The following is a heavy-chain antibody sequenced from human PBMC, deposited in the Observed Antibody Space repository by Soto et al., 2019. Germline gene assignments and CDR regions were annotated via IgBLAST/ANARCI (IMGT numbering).Heavy chain of an antibody. V-gene: IGHV1-2*04. CDR2: INPNSGGT. CDR1: GYTFTGYY. Sequence: QVQLVQSGAEVKKPGASVKVSCKTSGYTFTGYYMHWVRQAPGQGLEWKGWINPNSGGTNYAQKFQGWVTMTRDTSISTAYMELSRLRSDDTAVYYCARGPYYYDSSGSSGDFDYWGQGTLVTVSS. D-gene: IGHD3-22*01. CDR3: ARGPYYYDSSGSSGDFDY. J-gene: IGHJ4*02.